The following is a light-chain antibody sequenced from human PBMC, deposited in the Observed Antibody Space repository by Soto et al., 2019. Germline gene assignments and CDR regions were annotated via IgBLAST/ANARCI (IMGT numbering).Light chain of an antibody. CDR2: AAS. Sequence: DIQMTQSPSSLSASVGDRVTITCRASQSISSCLSWYQQKPGKAPKLLIYAASSLQSGVPSRFSGSGYGRDFILTIISLQPEDFATYYCQQTYIAPATFGQGTKVEIK. J-gene: IGKJ1*01. CDR1: QSISSC. V-gene: IGKV1-39*01. CDR3: QQTYIAPAT.